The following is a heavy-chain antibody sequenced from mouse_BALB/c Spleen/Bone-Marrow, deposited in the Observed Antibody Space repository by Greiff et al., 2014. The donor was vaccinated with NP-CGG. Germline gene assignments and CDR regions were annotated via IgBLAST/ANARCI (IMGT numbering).Heavy chain of an antibody. CDR3: ARRGYGNYVGYAMDY. D-gene: IGHD2-10*02. Sequence: VQLKHSGGGLVKPGGSLKLSCAASGFTFSSYAMSWVRQTPEKRLEWVATISSGGSYTYYPDSVKGRFTISRDNAKNTLYLQMSSLRSEDTAMYYCARRGYGNYVGYAMDYWGQGTSVTVSS. CDR1: GFTFSSYA. V-gene: IGHV5-9-3*01. CDR2: ISSGGSYT. J-gene: IGHJ4*01.